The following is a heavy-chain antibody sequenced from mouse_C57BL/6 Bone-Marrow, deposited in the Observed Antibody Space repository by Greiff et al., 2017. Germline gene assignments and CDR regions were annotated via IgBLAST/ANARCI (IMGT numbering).Heavy chain of an antibody. Sequence: LVESGAELVRPGASVTLSCKASGYTFTDYEMHWVKQTPVHGLEWIGAIDPETGGTAYNQKFKGKAILTADKSSSTAYMELRSLTSEDSAVYYCTRSYYFAWFAYWGQGTLGTVSA. CDR3: TRSYYFAWFAY. CDR1: GYTFTDYE. J-gene: IGHJ3*01. V-gene: IGHV1-15*01. CDR2: IDPETGGT. D-gene: IGHD1-1*01.